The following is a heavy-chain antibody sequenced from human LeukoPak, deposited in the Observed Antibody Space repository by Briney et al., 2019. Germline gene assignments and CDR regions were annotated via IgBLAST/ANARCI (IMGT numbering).Heavy chain of an antibody. CDR3: ATGPSGYFPRGYFDY. D-gene: IGHD3-22*01. J-gene: IGHJ4*02. CDR2: MNPNSGNT. CDR1: GYTFTSYD. Sequence: ASVKVSCKASGYTFTSYDINWVRQATGQGLEWMGWMNPNSGNTGYAQKFQGRVTMTEDTSTDTAYMELSSLRSEDTAVYYCATGPSGYFPRGYFDYWGQGTLVTVSS. V-gene: IGHV1-8*01.